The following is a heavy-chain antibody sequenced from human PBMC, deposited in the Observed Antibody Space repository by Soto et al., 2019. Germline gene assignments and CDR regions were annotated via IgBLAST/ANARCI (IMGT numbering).Heavy chain of an antibody. CDR2: ISYSGST. CDR3: AGGAGSSSYLYDSHDH. D-gene: IGHD6-19*01. CDR1: GGSMSDYY. V-gene: IGHV4-59*01. Sequence: SETLSLTCSVSGGSMSDYYWSWIRRPPGKGLEWIGYISYSGSTNYNPSLERRVTISVDKSKTHFSLKVRSVTAADTAMYYCAGGAGSSSYLYDSHDHWGQGILVTVSS. J-gene: IGHJ1*01.